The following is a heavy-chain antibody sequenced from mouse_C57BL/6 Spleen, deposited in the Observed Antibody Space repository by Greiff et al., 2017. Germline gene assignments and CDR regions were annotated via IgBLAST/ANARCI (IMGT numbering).Heavy chain of an antibody. CDR3: TRREVLRYFDV. Sequence: QVQLKESGAELVRPGASVTLSCKASGYTFTDYEMHWVKQTPVHGLEWIGAIDPETGGTAYNQKFKGKAILTADKSSSTAYMELRSLTSEDSAVYYCTRREVLRYFDVWGTGTTVTVSS. CDR1: GYTFTDYE. J-gene: IGHJ1*03. V-gene: IGHV1-15*01. CDR2: IDPETGGT. D-gene: IGHD1-1*01.